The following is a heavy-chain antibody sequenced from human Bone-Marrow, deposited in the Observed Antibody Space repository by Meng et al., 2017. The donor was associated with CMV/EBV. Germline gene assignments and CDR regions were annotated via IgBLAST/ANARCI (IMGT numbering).Heavy chain of an antibody. CDR3: AKGSSPLLRYYFDY. J-gene: IGHJ4*02. CDR2: IWYDGSNK. V-gene: IGHV3-30*02. CDR1: GFTFSSYG. Sequence: GESLKISCAASGFTFSSYGMHWVRQAPGKGLEWVAFIWYDGSNKYYADSVKGRFTISRDNSKNTLYLQMNSLRAEDTAVYYCAKGSSPLLRYYFDYWGQGTLVTVSS. D-gene: IGHD6-6*01.